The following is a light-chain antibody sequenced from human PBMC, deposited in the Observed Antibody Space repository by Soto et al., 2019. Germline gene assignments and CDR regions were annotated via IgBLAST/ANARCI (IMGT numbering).Light chain of an antibody. V-gene: IGLV2-14*03. CDR1: TSDVGAYNY. CDR2: DVS. J-gene: IGLJ3*02. CDR3: SSFTSTSARV. Sequence: QSALTQPASVSGSPGQSITISCTGTTSDVGAYNYVSWYQQHPGQAPKLMIYDVSNRPSGVSNRFSGSKSGITASLTISGLRAEDEADYYCSSFTSTSARVFGGGTKVTVL.